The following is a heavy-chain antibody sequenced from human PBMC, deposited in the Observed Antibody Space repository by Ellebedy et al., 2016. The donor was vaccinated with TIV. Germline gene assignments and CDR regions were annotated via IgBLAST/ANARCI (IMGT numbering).Heavy chain of an antibody. CDR3: ARNRGSGPTNYFGMDV. CDR2: INPNSGGT. Sequence: ASVKVSXKASGYTFTGYYMHWVRQAPGQGLEWMGWINPNSGGTNYAQKLQGRVTMTTDTSTSTAYMELRSLRSDDTAVYYCARNRGSGPTNYFGMDVWGQGTTVTVSS. V-gene: IGHV1-2*02. J-gene: IGHJ6*02. D-gene: IGHD6-19*01. CDR1: GYTFTGYY.